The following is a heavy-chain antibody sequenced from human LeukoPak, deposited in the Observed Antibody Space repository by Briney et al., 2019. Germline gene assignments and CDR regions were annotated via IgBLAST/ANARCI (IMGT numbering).Heavy chain of an antibody. D-gene: IGHD3-22*01. CDR1: GSTFSTYA. CDR3: AKVPWGSLNMIVV. J-gene: IGHJ4*02. Sequence: GGSLRLSCAASGSTFSTYAMNWVHQAPGKGLEWVSGVTANGANTFYADSVKGRFTVARDNSMNTLYLQMNSLRVEDTAVYYCAKVPWGSLNMIVVWGQGTLVTVSS. CDR2: VTANGANT. V-gene: IGHV3-23*01.